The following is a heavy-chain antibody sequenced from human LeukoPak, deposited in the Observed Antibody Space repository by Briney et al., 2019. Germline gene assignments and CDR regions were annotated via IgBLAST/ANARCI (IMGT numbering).Heavy chain of an antibody. D-gene: IGHD1-26*01. CDR3: ARAGIVGATSYY. Sequence: PGGSLRLSCAASGFIFKNFAMNWVRQAPGKGLEWVSSISSSSSYIYYADSVKGRFTISRDNAKNSLYLQMNSLRAEDTAVYYCARAGIVGATSYYWGQGTLVTVSS. J-gene: IGHJ4*02. V-gene: IGHV3-21*01. CDR1: GFIFKNFA. CDR2: ISSSSSYI.